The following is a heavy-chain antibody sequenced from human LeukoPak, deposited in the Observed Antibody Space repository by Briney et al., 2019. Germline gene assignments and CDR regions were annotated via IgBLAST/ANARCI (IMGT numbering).Heavy chain of an antibody. CDR2: IYYSGSA. V-gene: IGHV4-59*01. CDR1: GRSISNYY. D-gene: IGHD6-13*01. J-gene: IGHJ4*02. Sequence: SETLSLTCTVSGRSISNYYWSWIRQPPGKGLEWIGYIYYSGSANHNPSLKSRVTISVDTSKNQFSLKLSSVTAADTAVYYCARVTATTGIRYFDYWGQGTLVTVSS. CDR3: ARVTATTGIRYFDY.